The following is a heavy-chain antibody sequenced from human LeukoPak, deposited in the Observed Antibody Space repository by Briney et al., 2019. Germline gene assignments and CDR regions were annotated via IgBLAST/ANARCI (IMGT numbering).Heavy chain of an antibody. CDR3: ATSSWYRLAY. CDR2: SRNKAGSYTA. Sequence: GESLKISCAASGSTFSDSFMSWVRPAPGKGLEWVGRSRNKAGSYTAEYAASVKGRFTISRDESKNSLYLQISSLETEDAAVYYCATSSWYRLAYWGQGSLVTVSS. CDR1: GSTFSDSF. D-gene: IGHD6-13*01. V-gene: IGHV3-72*01. J-gene: IGHJ4*02.